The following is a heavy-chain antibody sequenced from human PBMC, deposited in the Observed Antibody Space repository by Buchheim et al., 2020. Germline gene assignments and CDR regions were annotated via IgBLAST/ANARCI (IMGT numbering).Heavy chain of an antibody. CDR2: ISSSSSTI. D-gene: IGHD2-2*01. V-gene: IGHV3-48*02. CDR1: GFTFSSYS. Sequence: EVQLVESGGGLVQPGGSLRLSCAASGFTFSSYSMNWVRQAPGKGLEWVSYISSSSSTIYYPDSVKGRFTISRDNAKNSLYLQMNSLRDEDTAVYYCARDTSCSSTSCYDYYGMDVWGQGTT. CDR3: ARDTSCSSTSCYDYYGMDV. J-gene: IGHJ6*02.